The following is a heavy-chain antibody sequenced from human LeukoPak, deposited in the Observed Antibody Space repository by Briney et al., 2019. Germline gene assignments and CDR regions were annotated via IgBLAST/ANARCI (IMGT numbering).Heavy chain of an antibody. CDR3: ASPDYYGSGSYKFDP. CDR2: INPNNGGT. CDR1: EYTFTGYY. V-gene: IGHV1-2*02. Sequence: ASVKVSCKASEYTFTGYYMHWVRLAPGQGLEWMGWINPNNGGTKYAQKFQGRVTMTSDTSVGTAYMQLNSLTSDDTAVYYCASPDYYGSGSYKFDPWGQGTLVTVSS. J-gene: IGHJ5*02. D-gene: IGHD3-10*01.